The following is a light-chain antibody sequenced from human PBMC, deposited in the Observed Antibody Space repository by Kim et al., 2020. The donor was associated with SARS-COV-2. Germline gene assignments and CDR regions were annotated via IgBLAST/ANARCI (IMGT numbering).Light chain of an antibody. CDR1: SSNIGSNI. J-gene: IGLJ3*02. CDR3: AAWDDSLNGWV. V-gene: IGLV1-44*01. Sequence: GQRVTISCSGSSSNIGSNIVDWYQQLPGTAPKLLIHSNSQRPSGVPDRFSGSKSGTSASLAISGLQSEDEAHYYCAAWDDSLNGWVFGGGTKLTVL. CDR2: SNS.